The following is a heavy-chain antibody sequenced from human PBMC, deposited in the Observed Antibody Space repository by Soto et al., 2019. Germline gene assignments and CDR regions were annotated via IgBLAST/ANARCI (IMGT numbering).Heavy chain of an antibody. J-gene: IGHJ4*02. D-gene: IGHD3-22*01. CDR1: GGSISSNDFY. Sequence: SETLSLTCIVSGGSISSNDFYWSWIRQHPGKGLEWIGYIYYSGSTNYNPSLKSRVTISVDTSKNQFSLKLSSVTAEDTAVYYCARSSGYDSSGYYYDYWGQGTLVTVS. CDR2: IYYSGST. CDR3: ARSSGYDSSGYYYDY. V-gene: IGHV4-61*08.